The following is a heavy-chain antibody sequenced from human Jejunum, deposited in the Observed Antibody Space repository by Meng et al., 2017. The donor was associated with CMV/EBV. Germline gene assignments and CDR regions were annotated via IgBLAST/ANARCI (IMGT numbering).Heavy chain of an antibody. CDR2: FNTGNGDT. D-gene: IGHD5-12*01. CDR3: ARELYGGYWDY. J-gene: IGHJ4*02. CDR1: GYTFPTHA. V-gene: IGHV1-3*04. Sequence: SCKASGYTFPTHAIHSVRQAPGQSLEWMGLFNTGNGDTDYSQRFRISVVLTREISASTAYMEMSSLTSEDTAVYYCARELYGGYWDYWGQGTLVTVSS.